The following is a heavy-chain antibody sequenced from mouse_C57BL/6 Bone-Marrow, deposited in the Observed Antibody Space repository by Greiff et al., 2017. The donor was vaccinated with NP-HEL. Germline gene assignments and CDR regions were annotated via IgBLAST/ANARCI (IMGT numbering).Heavy chain of an antibody. D-gene: IGHD1-1*01. Sequence: HLQQSGAELVRPGKEGKGAGESSGYAFTNYLIEWVKQRPGQGLEWIGVINPGSGGTDYNEKFKGKATLTADKSSSTAYMQLSSLTSEDSAVYFCARPPVTTGYAMDYWGQGTSVTVSS. CDR1: GYAFTNYL. V-gene: IGHV1-54*01. CDR3: ARPPVTTGYAMDY. J-gene: IGHJ4*01. CDR2: INPGSGGT.